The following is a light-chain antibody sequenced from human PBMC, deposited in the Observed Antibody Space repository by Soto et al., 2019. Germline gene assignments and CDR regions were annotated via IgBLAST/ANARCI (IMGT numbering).Light chain of an antibody. CDR3: QPYNKWPPIT. CDR1: QSVGFR. Sequence: LLVTQSPATLTVSPGERVTLSCRASQSVGFRLAWYQQRPGQAPRLLIYGASTRATGVSARFSGSGSGTDFTLTIINPQSEDTAVYYCQPYNKWPPITFGGGTKIEI. V-gene: IGKV3-15*01. J-gene: IGKJ4*01. CDR2: GAS.